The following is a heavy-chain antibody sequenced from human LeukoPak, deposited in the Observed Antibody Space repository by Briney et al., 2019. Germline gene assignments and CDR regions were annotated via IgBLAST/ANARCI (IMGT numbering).Heavy chain of an antibody. CDR1: GFTFSNAW. CDR3: TTGPNIPFDYYYYMDV. Sequence: GGSLRLSCAASGFTFSNAWMSWVRQAPGKGLEWVGRIKSKTDGGTTDYAAPVKGRFTISRDDSKNTLYLQMNSLKTEDTAVYYCTTGPNIPFDYYYYMDVWGKGTMVTVSS. V-gene: IGHV3-15*01. J-gene: IGHJ6*03. D-gene: IGHD2-2*02. CDR2: IKSKTDGGTT.